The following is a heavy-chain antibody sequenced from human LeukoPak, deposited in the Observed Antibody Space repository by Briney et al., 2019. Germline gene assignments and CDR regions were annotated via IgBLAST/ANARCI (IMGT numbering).Heavy chain of an antibody. Sequence: SETLSLTCTVSGGPMSSYYWTWIRQPAGKGLEWIGRMYTSGSTNYNPSLKSRVTMSIDTSKKQFSLRLHSVTAEDTAVYYCARDFLPAAGSIFDYWGQGTLVTVSS. CDR2: MYTSGST. J-gene: IGHJ4*02. CDR1: GGPMSSYY. V-gene: IGHV4-4*07. D-gene: IGHD6-13*01. CDR3: ARDFLPAAGSIFDY.